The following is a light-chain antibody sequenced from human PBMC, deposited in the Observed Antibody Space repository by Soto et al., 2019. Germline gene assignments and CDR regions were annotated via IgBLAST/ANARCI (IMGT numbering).Light chain of an antibody. Sequence: QSALTQPASVSGSPGQSITISCTGTSSDVGGYNYVSWYQQHPGQAPKLMIYDVSNLPSGVYDLVYGSKSGNTASLISSGYKAENEGDCYFSSYTSSIIPVFGGGKRLTVL. V-gene: IGLV2-14*01. CDR1: SSDVGGYNY. J-gene: IGLJ2*01. CDR3: SSYTSSIIPV. CDR2: DVS.